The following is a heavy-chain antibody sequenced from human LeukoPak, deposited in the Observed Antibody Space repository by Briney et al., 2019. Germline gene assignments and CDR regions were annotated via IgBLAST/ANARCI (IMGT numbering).Heavy chain of an antibody. Sequence: ASVKVSCKASGYTFTGYYIHWVRQAPGQGLEWMGWINPNSGGTNSAQKFQGRVTMTRDTSIITAYMELNSLRSDDTAVYYCGRSRDVWGSSRYMDYWGQGTLVTVSS. J-gene: IGHJ4*02. CDR2: INPNSGGT. CDR3: GRSRDVWGSSRYMDY. V-gene: IGHV1-2*02. CDR1: GYTFTGYY. D-gene: IGHD3-16*02.